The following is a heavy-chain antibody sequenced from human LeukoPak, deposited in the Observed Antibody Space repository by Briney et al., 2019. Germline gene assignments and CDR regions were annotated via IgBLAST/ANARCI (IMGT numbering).Heavy chain of an antibody. J-gene: IGHJ6*02. CDR1: GFTFSSYA. CDR3: AKTLFDYPYYYGMDV. Sequence: PGGSLRLSCAASGFTFSSYAMHWVRQAPGKGLEWVAVISYDGSNKYCADSVKGRFTISRDNSKNTLYLQMNSLRAEDTAVYYCAKTLFDYPYYYGMDVWGQGTTVTVSS. V-gene: IGHV3-30-3*02. D-gene: IGHD3-9*01. CDR2: ISYDGSNK.